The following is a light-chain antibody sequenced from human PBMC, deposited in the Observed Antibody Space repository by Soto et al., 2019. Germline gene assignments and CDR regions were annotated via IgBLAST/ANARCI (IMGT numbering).Light chain of an antibody. Sequence: QSALTQPRSVSGSPGQSVTISCTGTSSDVGGYNFVSWYQHHPGKAPELMIYDVSKRPSGVPDRFSGSKSGNMASLTISGLQAEDEADYYCCSYAGSYTGVFGGGTKLTVL. CDR1: SSDVGGYNF. CDR3: CSYAGSYTGV. J-gene: IGLJ2*01. CDR2: DVS. V-gene: IGLV2-11*01.